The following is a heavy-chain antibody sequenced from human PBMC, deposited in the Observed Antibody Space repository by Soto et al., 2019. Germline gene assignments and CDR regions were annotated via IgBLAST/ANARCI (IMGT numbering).Heavy chain of an antibody. CDR2: INPNSGGT. D-gene: IGHD3-22*01. Sequence: ASVKVSFKASGYTFTGYYMHWVRQAPGQGLEWMGWINPNSGGTNYAQKFQGRVTMTRDTSISTAYMELSRLRSDDTAVYYCAREEFYYYDSGDAFDIWGQGTMVTVSS. CDR1: GYTFTGYY. J-gene: IGHJ3*02. CDR3: AREEFYYYDSGDAFDI. V-gene: IGHV1-2*02.